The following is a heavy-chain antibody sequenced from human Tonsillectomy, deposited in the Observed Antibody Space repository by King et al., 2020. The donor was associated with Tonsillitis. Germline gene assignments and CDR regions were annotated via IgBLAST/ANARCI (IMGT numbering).Heavy chain of an antibody. D-gene: IGHD4-17*01. J-gene: IGHJ3*02. V-gene: IGHV4-4*07. CDR2: IYTSGST. CDR3: ARDPTVTTAFSYAFDI. CDR1: GGSISSYY. Sequence: VQLQESGPGLVKPSETLSLTCTVSGGSISSYYWSWLRQPAGKGLEWIGRIYTSGSTNYNPSLKSRVTMSVDTSKNQFSLKLSSVTAADTAVYYCARDPTVTTAFSYAFDIWGQGTMVTVSS.